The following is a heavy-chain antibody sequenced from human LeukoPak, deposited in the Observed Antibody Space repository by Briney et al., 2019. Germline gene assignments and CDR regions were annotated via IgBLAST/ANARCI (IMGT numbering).Heavy chain of an antibody. CDR3: AKAFYDSSGYYLDY. CDR2: ISGSGGSA. Sequence: PGGSLRLSCAASGFTFSSYAMSWVRQAPGKGLEWVSAISGSGGSAYYADSVKGRFTISRDNSKNTLYLQMNSLRAEDTAVYYCAKAFYDSSGYYLDYWGQGTLVTVSS. V-gene: IGHV3-23*01. J-gene: IGHJ4*02. CDR1: GFTFSSYA. D-gene: IGHD3-22*01.